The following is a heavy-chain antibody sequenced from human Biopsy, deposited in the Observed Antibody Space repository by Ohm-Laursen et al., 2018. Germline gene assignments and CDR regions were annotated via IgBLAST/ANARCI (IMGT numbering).Heavy chain of an antibody. V-gene: IGHV1-18*04. CDR1: GYTFTGYH. CDR2: ISAYNGQT. CDR3: ARDSRNKFDL. D-gene: IGHD1/OR15-1a*01. Sequence: ASVKVSCKTSGYTFTGYHVHWVRQAPGQGLEWMGWISAYNGQTSYAPNFQGRLIMTTDTSTGTAYMGLRSLRSDDTAMYYCARDSRNKFDLWGQGTLVSVSA. J-gene: IGHJ5*02.